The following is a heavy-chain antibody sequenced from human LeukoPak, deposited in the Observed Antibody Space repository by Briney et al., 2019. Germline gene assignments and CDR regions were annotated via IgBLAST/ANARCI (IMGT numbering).Heavy chain of an antibody. J-gene: IGHJ4*02. CDR3: ASSLGYCSGGSCSPDGYFDY. D-gene: IGHD2-15*01. V-gene: IGHV5-51*01. CDR2: IYPGDSDT. CDR1: GYSLTSYW. Sequence: GESLKISCKGSGYSLTSYWIGWVRQMPGKGLEWMGIIYPGDSDTRYSPSFQGQVTISADKPISTAYLQWSSLKASDTAMYYCASSLGYCSGGSCSPDGYFDYWGQGTLVTVSS.